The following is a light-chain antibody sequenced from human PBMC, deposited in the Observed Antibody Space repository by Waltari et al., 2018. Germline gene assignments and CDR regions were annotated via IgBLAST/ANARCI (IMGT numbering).Light chain of an antibody. CDR1: YSNIGSRA. V-gene: IGLV1-44*01. J-gene: IGLJ3*02. Sequence: QSALTQPPSVSGTPGQRVTISCSGSYSNIGSRAVTWYQQLPGTAPKLLIYGNDHRPSGVPDRFSGSKSGTSASLAISGLKSADEADYYCATWDDSLNWVFGGGTKLTVL. CDR2: GND. CDR3: ATWDDSLNWV.